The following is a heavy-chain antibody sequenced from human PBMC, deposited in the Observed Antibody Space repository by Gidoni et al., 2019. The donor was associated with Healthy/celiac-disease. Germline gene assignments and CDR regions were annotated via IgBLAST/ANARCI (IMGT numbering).Heavy chain of an antibody. J-gene: IGHJ4*02. Sequence: QVQLVESGGGVVQPGRSLRLSCAASGFTFSSYGMHWVRQAPGKGLEWVAVISYDGSNKYYADSVKGRFTISRDNSKNTLYLQMNSLRAEDTAVYYCAKRGEAGTGICFDYWGQGTLVTVSS. CDR1: GFTFSSYG. CDR3: AKRGEAGTGICFDY. CDR2: ISYDGSNK. D-gene: IGHD3-10*01. V-gene: IGHV3-30*18.